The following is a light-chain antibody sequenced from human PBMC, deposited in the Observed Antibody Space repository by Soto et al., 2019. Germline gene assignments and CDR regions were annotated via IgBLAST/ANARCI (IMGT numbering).Light chain of an antibody. J-gene: IGLJ2*01. V-gene: IGLV2-14*01. CDR2: EVS. CDR3: SSYTSSSTRV. CDR1: SSDVGGYNF. Sequence: QSALTQPASVSGSPGQSITISCTGTSSDVGGYNFVSWYQHHPGKAPKLMIYEVSNRPLGISNRFSGSKFGNTASLTISGLQAEDEADYYCSSYTSSSTRVFGGGTKLTVL.